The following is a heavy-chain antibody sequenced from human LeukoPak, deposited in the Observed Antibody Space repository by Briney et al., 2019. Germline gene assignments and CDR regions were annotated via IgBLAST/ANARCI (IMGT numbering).Heavy chain of an antibody. J-gene: IGHJ4*02. Sequence: PGGSLRLSCAASGFTFSNYNMNWVRQAPGKGLEWVSCISISSNYIYHPDSVKGRFTISRDNAKNSLYLQMNSLRAEDTAVYYCARDGGGGLDYWGQGTLVTVSS. D-gene: IGHD2-15*01. CDR3: ARDGGGGLDY. CDR2: ISISSNYI. V-gene: IGHV3-21*01. CDR1: GFTFSNYN.